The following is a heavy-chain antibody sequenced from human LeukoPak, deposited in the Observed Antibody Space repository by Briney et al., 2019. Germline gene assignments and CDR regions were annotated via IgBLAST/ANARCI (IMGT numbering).Heavy chain of an antibody. Sequence: GGSLRLSCAASGFTFSSYGMHWVRQAPGKGLEWVAFIRYDGSNKYYADSVKGRFTISRDNSKNTLYLQMNSPRAEDTAVYYCAKDLGWQLDYWGQGTLVTVSS. CDR1: GFTFSSYG. D-gene: IGHD2-15*01. CDR2: IRYDGSNK. CDR3: AKDLGWQLDY. V-gene: IGHV3-30*02. J-gene: IGHJ4*02.